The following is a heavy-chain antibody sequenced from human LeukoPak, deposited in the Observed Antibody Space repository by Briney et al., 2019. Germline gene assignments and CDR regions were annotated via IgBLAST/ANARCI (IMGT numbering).Heavy chain of an antibody. Sequence: SETLSLTCTVSGGSLSSYYWSWIRQPPGKGLEWIGYIYYSGNTYYNPSLKSRVTISVDTSENQFSLKLNSVTAADTAVYYCARNEPLDPFDIWGQGTMVTVSS. D-gene: IGHD1-1*01. CDR2: IYYSGNT. V-gene: IGHV4-59*01. J-gene: IGHJ3*02. CDR1: GGSLSSYY. CDR3: ARNEPLDPFDI.